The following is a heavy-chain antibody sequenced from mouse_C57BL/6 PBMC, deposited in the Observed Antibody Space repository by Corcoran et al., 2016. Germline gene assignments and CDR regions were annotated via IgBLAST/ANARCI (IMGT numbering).Heavy chain of an antibody. J-gene: IGHJ3*01. CDR3: ARHKRCITFTY. Sequence: VQLQKTGAELVKRGASEKLSCKASGYTFTEYTIHWVKQRSGQGIEWIGWFDPVSGSIKYNEKFKDKATLTVDKSSSTAYMELSKLTSEDSAVYVCARHKRCITFTYWGQGTLVTVS. CDR2: FDPVSGSI. V-gene: IGHV1-62-2*01. CDR1: GYTFTEYT. D-gene: IGHD1-3*01.